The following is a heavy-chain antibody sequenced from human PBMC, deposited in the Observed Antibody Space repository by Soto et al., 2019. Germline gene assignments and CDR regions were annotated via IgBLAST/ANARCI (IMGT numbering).Heavy chain of an antibody. V-gene: IGHV3-23*01. CDR1: GFTFSGYS. D-gene: IGHD1-26*01. Sequence: GGSLRLSCAASGFTFSGYSMSWVRQAPGKGLEWVSAISGSGGSTYYADSVKGRFTISRDNSKNTLYLQMNSLRAEDTAVYYCAKMGGSYHGWAFDIWGQGTMVTVSS. CDR3: AKMGGSYHGWAFDI. CDR2: ISGSGGST. J-gene: IGHJ3*02.